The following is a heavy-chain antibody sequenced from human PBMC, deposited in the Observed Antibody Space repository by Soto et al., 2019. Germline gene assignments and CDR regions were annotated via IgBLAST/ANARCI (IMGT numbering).Heavy chain of an antibody. CDR1: SGSMSTYY. CDR2: IYSSGST. V-gene: IGHV4-4*07. Sequence: PSETLSLTCTVSSGSMSTYYWSWIRQPAGKGLEWIGRIYSSGSTLYNPSLKSRVTMSVDTSKNQFSLKLSSVTAADTAAYYCAGGAAADYFDYWGQGTRVTVSS. J-gene: IGHJ4*02. D-gene: IGHD6-13*01. CDR3: AGGAAADYFDY.